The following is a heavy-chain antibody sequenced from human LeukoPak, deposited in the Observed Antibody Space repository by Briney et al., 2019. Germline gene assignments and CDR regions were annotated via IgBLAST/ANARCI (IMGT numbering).Heavy chain of an antibody. V-gene: IGHV3-30*02. Sequence: GGSLRLSCAAPGITFSHYGMHWVRQAPGKGLEWVAFIRSDGINKYYADSVKGRFTISRDNAKNSLYLQMNSLRAEDTAVYYCAELGITMIGGVWGKGTTVTISS. CDR1: GITFSHYG. CDR2: IRSDGINK. CDR3: AELGITMIGGV. D-gene: IGHD3-10*02. J-gene: IGHJ6*04.